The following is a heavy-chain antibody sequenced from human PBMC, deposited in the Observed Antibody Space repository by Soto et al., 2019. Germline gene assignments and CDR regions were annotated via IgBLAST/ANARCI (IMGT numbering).Heavy chain of an antibody. J-gene: IGHJ4*02. Sequence: QVQLQQWGGGLLKPSETVSLNCAVTGGSLSGYHWSWIRQPPGKGLEWIGEVKDGGHTNYSPSLRGRVTISSDTSNSQFSLRLNSVTAADTGVYYCARGQEGVVATHWDQGSLVTVSS. CDR1: GGSLSGYH. V-gene: IGHV4-34*01. CDR2: VKDGGHT. CDR3: ARGQEGVVATH. D-gene: IGHD5-12*01.